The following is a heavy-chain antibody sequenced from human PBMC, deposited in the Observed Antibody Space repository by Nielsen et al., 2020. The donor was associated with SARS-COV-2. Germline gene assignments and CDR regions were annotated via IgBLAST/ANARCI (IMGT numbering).Heavy chain of an antibody. D-gene: IGHD2-15*01. CDR1: GFTFNIYA. CDR3: ATELRVAHYYYYYGMDV. J-gene: IGHJ6*02. CDR2: VSSSGGST. V-gene: IGHV3-23*01. Sequence: GGSLRLSCAASGFTFNIYAMAWVRRAPGRGLQWVTGVSSSGGSTYYTDSVKGRFSISRDNSKNTLFLLMHSLRVEDTAVYYCATELRVAHYYYYYGMDVWGQGTTVTVSS.